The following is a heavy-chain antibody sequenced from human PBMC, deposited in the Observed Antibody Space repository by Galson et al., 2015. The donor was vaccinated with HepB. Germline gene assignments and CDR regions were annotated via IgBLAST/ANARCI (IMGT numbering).Heavy chain of an antibody. CDR2: IWYDGSNK. CDR3: ARDGGAIGVIKRVYGMDV. CDR1: GFTFSSYG. V-gene: IGHV3-33*01. Sequence: SLRLSCAASGFTFSSYGMHWVRQAPGKGLEWVAVIWYDGSNKYYADSVKGRFTISRDNSKNTLYLQMNSLRAEDTAVYYCARDGGAIGVIKRVYGMDVWGQGTTVTVSS. D-gene: IGHD3-10*01. J-gene: IGHJ6*02.